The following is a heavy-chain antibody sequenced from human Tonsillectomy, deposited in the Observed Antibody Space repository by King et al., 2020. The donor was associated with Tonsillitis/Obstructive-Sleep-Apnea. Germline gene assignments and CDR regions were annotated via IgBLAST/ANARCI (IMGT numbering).Heavy chain of an antibody. CDR2: ISRSGSTI. CDR3: AKVVEGDAFDI. Sequence: DVQLVESGGGLVQPGGSLRLSCAASGFTFSSYEMNWVRQAPEKGLEWVSYISRSGSTIYYADSVKGRFTISRDNAKNSLYLQMNSLRAEDTAVYYCAKVVEGDAFDIWGQGTMVTVSS. CDR1: GFTFSSYE. D-gene: IGHD2-15*01. V-gene: IGHV3-48*03. J-gene: IGHJ3*02.